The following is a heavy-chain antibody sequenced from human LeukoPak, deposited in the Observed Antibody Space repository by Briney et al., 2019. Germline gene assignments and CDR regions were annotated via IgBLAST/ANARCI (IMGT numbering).Heavy chain of an antibody. CDR1: GFTFSRYA. D-gene: IGHD2/OR15-2a*01. CDR2: ISYDANIGSNK. V-gene: IGHV3-30-3*01. Sequence: PGGSLRLSCAASGFTFSRYAMHWVRQAPGKGLEWVALISYDANIGSNKYYADSVKGRFTISRDNSKNTLYLQMNSLRAGDTAVYYCAAISYLAFDIWGQGTMVTVSS. CDR3: AAISYLAFDI. J-gene: IGHJ3*02.